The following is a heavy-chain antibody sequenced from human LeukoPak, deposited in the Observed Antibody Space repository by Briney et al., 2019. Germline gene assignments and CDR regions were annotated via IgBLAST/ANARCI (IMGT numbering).Heavy chain of an antibody. CDR2: INHSGST. V-gene: IGHV4-34*01. CDR1: GGSFSGYY. J-gene: IGHJ5*02. D-gene: IGHD4-17*01. Sequence: SETLSLTCAVYGGSFSGYYWSWIRQPPGKGLGGVGEINHSGSTNYNPSLKSRVTISRDTSKNQFSLKLSSVTAADTAVYYCARGPRADYETNWFDPWGQGTLVTASS. CDR3: ARGPRADYETNWFDP.